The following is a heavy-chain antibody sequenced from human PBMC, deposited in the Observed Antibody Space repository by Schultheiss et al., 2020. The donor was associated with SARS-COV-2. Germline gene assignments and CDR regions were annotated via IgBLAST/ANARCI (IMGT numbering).Heavy chain of an antibody. J-gene: IGHJ4*02. CDR1: GGSISSYY. V-gene: IGHV4-59*08. D-gene: IGHD2-21*02. CDR3: ARHQFSRRDTAAFDY. CDR2: IYYSGST. Sequence: SQTLSLTCTVSGGSISSYYWSWIRQPPGKGLEWIGYIYYSGSTNYNPSLKSRVTISVDTSKNQFSLKLSSVTAVDTALYHCARHQFSRRDTAAFDYWGQGTLVTVSS.